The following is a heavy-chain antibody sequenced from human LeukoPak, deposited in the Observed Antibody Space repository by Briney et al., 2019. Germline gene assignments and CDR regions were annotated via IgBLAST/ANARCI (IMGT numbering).Heavy chain of an antibody. CDR2: IDPNSGGT. J-gene: IGHJ4*02. CDR1: GYTFTGYY. D-gene: IGHD6-25*01. V-gene: IGHV1-2*02. CDR3: AREAIAAGKNFDY. Sequence: ASVKVSCKASGYTFTGYYMHWVRQAPGQGLEWMGWIDPNSGGTNYAQKFQGRVTMTRDTSTSTVYMDLSSLRSEDTAVYYCAREAIAAGKNFDYWGQGTQVTVSS.